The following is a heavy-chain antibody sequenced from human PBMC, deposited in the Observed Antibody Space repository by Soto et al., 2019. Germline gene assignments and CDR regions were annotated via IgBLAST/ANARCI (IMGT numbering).Heavy chain of an antibody. D-gene: IGHD3-9*01. CDR2: IYYSGST. Sequence: YETLPLTCTVSGGSISSYYWSWIRERPGKGLEWIGYIYYSGSTNYDPSLKSRVTVSVDTSKNQFSLKLSSVTAADTAVYYCARDRSWYVILTGYGSNWVAPWGKVTLVTVS. CDR1: GGSISSYY. V-gene: IGHV4-59*01. J-gene: IGHJ5*02. CDR3: ARDRSWYVILTGYGSNWVAP.